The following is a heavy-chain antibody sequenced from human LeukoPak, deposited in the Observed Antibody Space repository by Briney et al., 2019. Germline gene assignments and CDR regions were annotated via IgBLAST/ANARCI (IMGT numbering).Heavy chain of an antibody. CDR3: ASYIIAAAGTFYYMDV. Sequence: GGSLRLSCAASGFTFSSYAMHWVRQAPGKGLEWVAVISYDGSNKYYADPVKGRFTISRDNSKNTLYLQMNSLRAEDTAVYYCASYIIAAAGTFYYMDVWGKGTTVTVSS. CDR1: GFTFSSYA. CDR2: ISYDGSNK. D-gene: IGHD6-13*01. V-gene: IGHV3-30*04. J-gene: IGHJ6*03.